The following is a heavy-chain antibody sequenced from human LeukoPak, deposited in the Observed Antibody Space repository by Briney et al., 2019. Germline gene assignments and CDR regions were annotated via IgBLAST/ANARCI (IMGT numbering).Heavy chain of an antibody. D-gene: IGHD3-3*01. CDR2: IKQDGSEK. Sequence: GGSLRLSCAASDFTFSSYNMSWVRQAPGKGLEWVANIKQDGSEKYYVDSVKGRFTISRDNAKNSLYLQMNTLRPEDTAVYYCARERQNKDFWSGGDYWGQGTLVTVSS. J-gene: IGHJ4*02. CDR3: ARERQNKDFWSGGDY. V-gene: IGHV3-7*01. CDR1: DFTFSSYN.